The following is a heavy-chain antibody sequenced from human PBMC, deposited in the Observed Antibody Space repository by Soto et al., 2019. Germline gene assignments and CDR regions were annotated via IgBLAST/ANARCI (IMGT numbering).Heavy chain of an antibody. V-gene: IGHV1-69*13. CDR3: ARDLKRYYDSSGYGYYYYGMDV. Sequence: SVKVSCKASGGTFSSYAISWVRQAPGQGLEWMGGIIPIFGTANYAQKFQGRVTITADESTSTAYMELSSLRSEDTAVYYCARDLKRYYDSSGYGYYYYGMDVWGQGTTVTVSS. D-gene: IGHD3-22*01. CDR2: IIPIFGTA. CDR1: GGTFSSYA. J-gene: IGHJ6*02.